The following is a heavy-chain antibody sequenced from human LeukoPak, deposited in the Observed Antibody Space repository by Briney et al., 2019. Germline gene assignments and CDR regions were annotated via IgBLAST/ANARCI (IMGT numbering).Heavy chain of an antibody. CDR1: GFTFDDYA. V-gene: IGHV3-9*03. Sequence: PGGSLRLSCAASGFTFDDYAMHWVRQAPGKGLEWVSGISWNSGSIGYADSVKGRFTISRDNAKNSLYLQMNSLRAEDMALYYCAKGGFDWSIDAFDIWGQGTMVTVSS. CDR2: ISWNSGSI. CDR3: AKGGFDWSIDAFDI. D-gene: IGHD3-9*01. J-gene: IGHJ3*02.